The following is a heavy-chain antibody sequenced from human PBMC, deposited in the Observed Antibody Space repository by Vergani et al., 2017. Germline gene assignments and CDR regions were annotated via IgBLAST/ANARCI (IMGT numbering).Heavy chain of an antibody. Sequence: EVQLLESGGGLVQPGGSLRLSCAASGFTFSSYAMSWVRQAPGKGLEWVSAISGSGDNTYYADSVKGRFTISRDNAKKSVYLQMNSLRAEDTAMYFCARGLWDCTHIRCSPPSYWGQGTQVTVSS. V-gene: IGHV3-23*01. CDR2: ISGSGDNT. CDR3: ARGLWDCTHIRCSPPSY. CDR1: GFTFSSYA. D-gene: IGHD2-8*01. J-gene: IGHJ4*02.